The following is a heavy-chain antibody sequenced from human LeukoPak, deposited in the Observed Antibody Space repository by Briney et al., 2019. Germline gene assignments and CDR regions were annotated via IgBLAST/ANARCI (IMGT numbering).Heavy chain of an antibody. D-gene: IGHD3-3*01. CDR3: AREVPPATYYDFWSGFDY. Sequence: GGSLRLSCAASGFIFSDYYMSWIRQAPGKGLEWVTYISSSGSTIYYADSVKGRFTISRDNSKNTLYLQMNSLRAEDTAVYYCAREVPPATYYDFWSGFDYWGQGTLVTVSS. V-gene: IGHV3-11*01. CDR2: ISSSGSTI. CDR1: GFIFSDYY. J-gene: IGHJ4*02.